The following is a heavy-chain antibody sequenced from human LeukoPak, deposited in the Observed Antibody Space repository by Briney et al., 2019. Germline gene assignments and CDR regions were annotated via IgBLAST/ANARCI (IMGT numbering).Heavy chain of an antibody. CDR2: TRYDGSNG. Sequence: GGSLRLSCAASGFTFSTYGMHWVRQAPGKGLEWVAFTRYDGSNGYYTDSVKGRFTISRDNSKNTLYLQMNSLRAEDTAAYYCAKDRTTVTTGSHCDYWGQGTLVTVSS. J-gene: IGHJ4*02. CDR3: AKDRTTVTTGSHCDY. CDR1: GFTFSTYG. V-gene: IGHV3-30*02. D-gene: IGHD4-17*01.